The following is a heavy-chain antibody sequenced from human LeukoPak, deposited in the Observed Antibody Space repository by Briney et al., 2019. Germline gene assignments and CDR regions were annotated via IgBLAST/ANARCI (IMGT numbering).Heavy chain of an antibody. Sequence: PGGSLRLSCAASGFTFSSYAMTWVRQAPGRGLEWLSAISPSGGDTYYADSVKGRFTISRDNSKNTLFLEMNSLRAEDTAVYYCAKMKQQPDYWGQGTLITVSS. CDR1: GFTFSSYA. J-gene: IGHJ4*02. CDR2: ISPSGGDT. V-gene: IGHV3-23*01. CDR3: AKMKQQPDY. D-gene: IGHD6-13*01.